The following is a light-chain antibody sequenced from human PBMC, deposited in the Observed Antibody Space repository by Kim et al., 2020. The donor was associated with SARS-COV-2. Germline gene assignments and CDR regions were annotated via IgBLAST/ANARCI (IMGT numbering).Light chain of an antibody. CDR2: GSS. Sequence: EIVMTQSPATLSVSPGERATLSCRASQSVSSRLAWYQQKPGQAPRLLIYGSSTRATGIPARFSGSGSGTEFTLTISSLQSEDFAVYYCQQYNDWPPAYTFGQGTKLEI. V-gene: IGKV3-15*01. CDR1: QSVSSR. CDR3: QQYNDWPPAYT. J-gene: IGKJ2*01.